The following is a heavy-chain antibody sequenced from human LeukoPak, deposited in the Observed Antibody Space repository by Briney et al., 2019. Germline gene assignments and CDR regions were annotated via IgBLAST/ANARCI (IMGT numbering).Heavy chain of an antibody. V-gene: IGHV3-53*01. Sequence: GGSLRLSCAASGFTFSNNYMSWVRQAPGKGLEWVSVIYSGGSTYYADSVRGRFTISRDNSKNTVYLQMNSLRDEDTAVYYCARNVGYWGQGTLVTVSS. CDR1: GFTFSNNY. CDR3: ARNVGY. CDR2: IYSGGST. D-gene: IGHD1-26*01. J-gene: IGHJ4*02.